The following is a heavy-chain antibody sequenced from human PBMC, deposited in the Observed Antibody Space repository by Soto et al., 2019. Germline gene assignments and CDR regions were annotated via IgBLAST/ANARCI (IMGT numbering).Heavy chain of an antibody. J-gene: IGHJ6*02. CDR3: AKDAGFDGMDV. V-gene: IGHV3-30*18. CDR1: GFTFSTYG. CDR2: ISHDGDQK. Sequence: VQLVESGGGLVQPGKSLRLSCAASGFTFSTYGMHWVRQAPGKGLEWLAVISHDGDQKYFADSVKGRFTISRDNSKNTLYFQLDSLRVDDAAVYYCAKDAGFDGMDVWGRGTTVTVS.